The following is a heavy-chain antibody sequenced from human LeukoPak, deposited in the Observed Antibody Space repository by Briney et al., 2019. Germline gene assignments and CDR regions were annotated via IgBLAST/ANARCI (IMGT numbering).Heavy chain of an antibody. D-gene: IGHD3-10*01. CDR2: ISWNSGSI. Sequence: GRSLRLSCAASGFTFDDYAMHWVRQAPGKGLEGVSGISWNSGSIGYADSVKGRFTISRDNAKNSLYLQMNSLRAEDTALYYCAKDIEGFGEDWAKAFDIWGQGTMVTVSS. V-gene: IGHV3-9*01. CDR1: GFTFDDYA. J-gene: IGHJ3*02. CDR3: AKDIEGFGEDWAKAFDI.